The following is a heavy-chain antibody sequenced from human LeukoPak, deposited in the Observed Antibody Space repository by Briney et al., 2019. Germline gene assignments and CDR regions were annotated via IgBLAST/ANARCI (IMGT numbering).Heavy chain of an antibody. Sequence: GGSLRLSCAASGFTFSSYAMHWVRQAPGKGLEWVAVISYDGSNKYYADSVKGRFTISRDNSKNTLYLQMNSLRAEDTAVYYCVRARTTVTTYPYYYYGMDVWGQGTTVTVSS. D-gene: IGHD4-17*01. CDR2: ISYDGSNK. V-gene: IGHV3-30*04. CDR1: GFTFSSYA. J-gene: IGHJ6*02. CDR3: VRARTTVTTYPYYYYGMDV.